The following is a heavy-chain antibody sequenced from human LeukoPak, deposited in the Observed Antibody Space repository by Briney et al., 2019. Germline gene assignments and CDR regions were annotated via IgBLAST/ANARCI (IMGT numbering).Heavy chain of an antibody. J-gene: IGHJ4*02. Sequence: PGGSLRLSCAASGFTFNNYGMHWVRQAPGKGLEWVAFVYYHGNTKYYAASVKGRFTISRDNSRNSVHIQMYSLRTEDTAVYHCVRDQGRAYGYFESWGQGTLVTVSS. CDR1: GFTFNNYG. CDR3: VRDQGRAYGYFES. V-gene: IGHV3-30*19. CDR2: VYYHGNTK. D-gene: IGHD2-21*01.